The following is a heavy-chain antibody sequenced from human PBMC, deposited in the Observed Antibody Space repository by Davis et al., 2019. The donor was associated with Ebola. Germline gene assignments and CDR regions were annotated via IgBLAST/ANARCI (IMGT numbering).Heavy chain of an antibody. J-gene: IGHJ6*02. CDR2: INAGNGNT. Sequence: AASVKVSCKASGYIFTRYAMHWVRQAPGQRLEWMGWINAGNGNTKYSQKFQGRVTITRATSASTAYMELSSLRAEDTAVYYCARGSLAARPGYYYGMDVWGQGTTVTVSS. V-gene: IGHV1-3*01. D-gene: IGHD6-6*01. CDR1: GYIFTRYA. CDR3: ARGSLAARPGYYYGMDV.